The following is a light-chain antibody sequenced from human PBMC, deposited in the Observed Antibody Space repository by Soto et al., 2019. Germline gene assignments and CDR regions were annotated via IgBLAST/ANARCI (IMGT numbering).Light chain of an antibody. V-gene: IGLV1-51*02. Sequence: QPVLTQPPSVSAALGPKVTITCTGSNYNIGNNYVSWYQQLPGTAPKLLIYENDKRPSGIPDRFSGSKSGTSATLGITGLQTGDEADYYCGTWDSSLSAYVFGTGTKVTVL. J-gene: IGLJ1*01. CDR2: END. CDR1: NYNIGNNY. CDR3: GTWDSSLSAYV.